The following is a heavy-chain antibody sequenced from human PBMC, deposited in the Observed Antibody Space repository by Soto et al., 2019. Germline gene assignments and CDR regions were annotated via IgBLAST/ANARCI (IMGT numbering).Heavy chain of an antibody. CDR3: AKKVNSGPGSQYFDY. J-gene: IGHJ4*02. Sequence: GGSLRLSCAASGFTFSSYSMSWVRQAPGKGLEWVSGFRTGGDDGTTYYADSVKGRFTISRDNSKNTLFLQMNSLRAEDTAIYSCAKKVNSGPGSQYFDYWGQGTLVTVSS. V-gene: IGHV3-23*01. CDR2: FRTGGDDGTT. CDR1: GFTFSSYS. D-gene: IGHD3-10*01.